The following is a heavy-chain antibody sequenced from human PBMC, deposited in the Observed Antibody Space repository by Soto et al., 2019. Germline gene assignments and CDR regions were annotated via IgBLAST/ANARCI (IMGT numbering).Heavy chain of an antibody. CDR1: GYTFTSYE. D-gene: IGHD5-18*01. Sequence: RASVKVSCKASGYTFTSYEINWVRQATGQGLEWMGWVDPNSGNTGYTQKFQGRVTMTEDTSTDTAYMELSSLRSEDTAVYYCATWIQLWFDYWGQGTLVTVSS. J-gene: IGHJ4*02. CDR3: ATWIQLWFDY. V-gene: IGHV1-8*01. CDR2: VDPNSGNT.